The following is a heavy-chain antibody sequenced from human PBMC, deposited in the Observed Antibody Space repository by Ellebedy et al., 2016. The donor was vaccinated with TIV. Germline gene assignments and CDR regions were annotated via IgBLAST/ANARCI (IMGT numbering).Heavy chain of an antibody. CDR2: INGNGGSA. CDR3: AVVAGSWYFDL. Sequence: PGGSLRLSCSASGFTFSSFAMHWIRQGPGKRPEYVSAINGNGGSAFYADSVKGRFTVSRDNSKNTMFLQMSSLRAEDTALYYCAVVAGSWYFDLWGRGTLVTVSS. J-gene: IGHJ2*01. CDR1: GFTFSSFA. D-gene: IGHD6-19*01. V-gene: IGHV3-64D*09.